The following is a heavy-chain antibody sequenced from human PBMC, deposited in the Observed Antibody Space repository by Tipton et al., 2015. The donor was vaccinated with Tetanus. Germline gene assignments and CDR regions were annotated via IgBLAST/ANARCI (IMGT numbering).Heavy chain of an antibody. J-gene: IGHJ6*02. CDR3: ARDRVGATHAGMDV. V-gene: IGHV4-61*01. CDR1: GSSVSSGSYY. D-gene: IGHD1-26*01. Sequence: TLSLTCTVSGSSVSSGSYYWSWIRQPPGKGLEWIGYIYYSGSTNYNPSLKSRVTISVDTSKNQFSLKLSSVTAADTAVYYCARDRVGATHAGMDVWGQGTTVTVSS. CDR2: IYYSGST.